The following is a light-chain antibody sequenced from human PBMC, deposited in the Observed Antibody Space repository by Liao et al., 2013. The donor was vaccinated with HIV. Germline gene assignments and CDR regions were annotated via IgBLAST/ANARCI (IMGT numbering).Light chain of an antibody. V-gene: IGLV3-21*04. CDR2: YDS. Sequence: SYELTQPPSVSVAPGQTARITCGGNNIGTKSVHWYQQRPSQAPVLVIYYDSDRPSGIPERFSGSNSGNTATLTISRVEAGDEADYYCQVWDSSSDHRIFGTGTKVTVL. CDR1: NIGTKS. CDR3: QVWDSSSDHRI. J-gene: IGLJ1*01.